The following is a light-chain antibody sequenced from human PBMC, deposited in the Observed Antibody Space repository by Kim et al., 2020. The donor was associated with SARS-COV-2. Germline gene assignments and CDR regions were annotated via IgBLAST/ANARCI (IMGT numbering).Light chain of an antibody. CDR3: QQGFSDPYT. CDR1: QNIDIF. Sequence: SASVGDSLSITCRASQNIDIFLNWYQQNAGKPPRLLIHGSSNLQPGVPSKVSGGGTGTHFTLNITTLQPDDFSTYYCQQGFSDPYTFGPGTKLEI. V-gene: IGKV1-39*01. CDR2: GSS. J-gene: IGKJ2*01.